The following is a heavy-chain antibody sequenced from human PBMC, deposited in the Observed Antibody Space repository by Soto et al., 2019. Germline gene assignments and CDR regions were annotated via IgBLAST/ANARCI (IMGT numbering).Heavy chain of an antibody. CDR1: GGSFSGYY. J-gene: IGHJ5*02. V-gene: IGHV4-34*01. Sequence: PSETLSLPCAVYGGSFSGYYWSWIRQPPGKGLEWIGEINHSGSTNYNPSLKSRVTISVDTSKNQFSLKLSSVTAADTAVYYCARRRRITIFGVVIIPVWFDPWGQGTLVTVSS. CDR2: INHSGST. CDR3: ARRRRITIFGVVIIPVWFDP. D-gene: IGHD3-3*01.